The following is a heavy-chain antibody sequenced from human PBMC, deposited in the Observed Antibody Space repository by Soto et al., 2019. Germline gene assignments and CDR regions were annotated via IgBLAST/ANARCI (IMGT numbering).Heavy chain of an antibody. CDR3: ARDKVLLELPRDYYYGMDV. J-gene: IGHJ6*02. V-gene: IGHV1-18*04. CDR1: GYTFTSYG. CDR2: ISAYNGNT. Sequence: ASVKVSCKASGYTFTSYGISWVRQAPGQGLERMGWISAYNGNTNYAQKLQGRVTMTTDTSTSTAYMELRSLRSDDTAVYYCARDKVLLELPRDYYYGMDVWGQGTTVTVSS. D-gene: IGHD1-7*01.